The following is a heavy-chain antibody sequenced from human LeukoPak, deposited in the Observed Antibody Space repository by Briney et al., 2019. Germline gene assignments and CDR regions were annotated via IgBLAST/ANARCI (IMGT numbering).Heavy chain of an antibody. CDR3: ARGGAGIDR. CDR2: INYSENMDNDST. Sequence: SETLSLTCTVSGGSISSYYWSWIRQPPGKGLEWIGYINYSENMDNDSTNYGPSLKSRVTMSLDMSKNHCSLNLTSVTAADSAVYYCARGGAGIDRWGQGTLVTVSS. D-gene: IGHD6-19*01. J-gene: IGHJ5*02. V-gene: IGHV4-59*01. CDR1: GGSISSYY.